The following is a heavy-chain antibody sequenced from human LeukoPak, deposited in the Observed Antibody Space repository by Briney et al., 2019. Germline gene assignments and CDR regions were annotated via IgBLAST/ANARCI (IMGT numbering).Heavy chain of an antibody. CDR3: ARDFMI. CDR1: GGFISSYY. D-gene: IGHD3-16*01. CDR2: IYYSGST. V-gene: IGHV4-59*01. Sequence: PSETLSLTCSVPGGFISSYYWNWIRQPPGKGLEWIGYIYYSGSTNYNPSLKSRVTISVDTSKNQFSLRLSSVTAADTAVYYCARDFMIGGQGTMVTVSS. J-gene: IGHJ3*02.